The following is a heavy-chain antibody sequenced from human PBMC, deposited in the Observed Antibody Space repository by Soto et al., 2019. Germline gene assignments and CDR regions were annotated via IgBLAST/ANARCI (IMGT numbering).Heavy chain of an antibody. V-gene: IGHV3-30-3*01. J-gene: IGHJ4*02. CDR2: ISYDGSNK. D-gene: IGHD3-3*01. Sequence: QVQLVESGGGVVQPGRSLRLSCAASGFTFSSYAMHWVRQAPGKGLEWVAVISYDGSNKYYADSVKGRFTISRDNSKNTLYLQMNSLRAEDTAVYYCARGHQTCFWSGYPSPFDYWGQGTLVTVSS. CDR1: GFTFSSYA. CDR3: ARGHQTCFWSGYPSPFDY.